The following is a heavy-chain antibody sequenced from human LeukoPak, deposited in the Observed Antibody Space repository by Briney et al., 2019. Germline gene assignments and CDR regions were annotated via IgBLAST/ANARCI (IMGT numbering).Heavy chain of an antibody. CDR1: GFTFSSYA. D-gene: IGHD3-10*01. V-gene: IGHV3-23*01. CDR3: AKVGKSYYYGSGSYHYYFDY. CDR2: ISGSGDST. J-gene: IGHJ4*02. Sequence: PGGSLRLSCAASGFTFSSYAMSWVRQAPGKGLEWVSPISGSGDSTYYADSVKGRFTISRDNSKNTLYLQMNSLRAEDTAVYYCAKVGKSYYYGSGSYHYYFDYWGQGTLVTVSS.